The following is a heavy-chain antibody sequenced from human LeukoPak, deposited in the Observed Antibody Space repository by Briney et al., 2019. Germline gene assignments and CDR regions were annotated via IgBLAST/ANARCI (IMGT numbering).Heavy chain of an antibody. CDR3: AREKYGSSWYADY. J-gene: IGHJ4*02. Sequence: SGGSLRLSCAASGFTFSSYAMTWVRQAPGKGLEWVSAIGGSGGSTYYADSVKGRFTISRDNAKNSLYLQMNSLRAEDTAVYYCAREKYGSSWYADYWGQGTLVTVSS. CDR2: IGGSGGST. CDR1: GFTFSSYA. V-gene: IGHV3-23*01. D-gene: IGHD6-13*01.